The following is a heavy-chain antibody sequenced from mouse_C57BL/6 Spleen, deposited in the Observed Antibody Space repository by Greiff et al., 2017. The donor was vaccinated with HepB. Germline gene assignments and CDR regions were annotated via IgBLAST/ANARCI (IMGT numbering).Heavy chain of an antibody. CDR3: ARVLYGFAY. CDR2: ISDGGSYT. J-gene: IGHJ3*01. Sequence: VQLQESGGGLVKPGGSLKLSCAASGFTFSSYAMSWVRQTPEKRLEWVATISDGGSYTYYPDNVKGRFTISRDNAKNNLYLQMSHLKSEDTAMYYCARVLYGFAYWGQGTLVTVSA. D-gene: IGHD2-12*01. V-gene: IGHV5-4*01. CDR1: GFTFSSYA.